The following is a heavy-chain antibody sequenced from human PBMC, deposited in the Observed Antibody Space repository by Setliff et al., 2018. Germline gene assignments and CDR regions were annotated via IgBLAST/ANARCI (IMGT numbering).Heavy chain of an antibody. D-gene: IGHD2-15*01. V-gene: IGHV1-46*01. Sequence: VASVKVSCKASGYTFTSYYMHWVRQAPGQGLEWMGLINPTGGSTSYAQKFQGRVTMTRDTSTSTVFMELSSLRSEDTAVYYCAASVGGAPYYYGLVVWGQGTTVTVSS. CDR3: AASVGGAPYYYGLVV. CDR2: INPTGGST. CDR1: GYTFTSYY. J-gene: IGHJ6*02.